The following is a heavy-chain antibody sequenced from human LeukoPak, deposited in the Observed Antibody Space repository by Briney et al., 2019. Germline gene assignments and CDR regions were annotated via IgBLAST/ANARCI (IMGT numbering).Heavy chain of an antibody. CDR2: ISGSGGNT. CDR1: GFTFSSYS. CDR3: ARAGALRPDY. Sequence: GGSLRLSCAASGFTFSSYSMNWVRQAPGKWLEWVSAISGSGGNTYYADSVKGRFTISRDNSKNTLFLQMYSLRAEDTAVYYCARAGALRPDYWGQGTLVTVSS. J-gene: IGHJ4*02. V-gene: IGHV3-23*01.